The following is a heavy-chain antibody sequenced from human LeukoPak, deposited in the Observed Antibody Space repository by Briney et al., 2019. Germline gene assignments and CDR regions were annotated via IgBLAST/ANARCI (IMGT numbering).Heavy chain of an antibody. J-gene: IGHJ4*02. V-gene: IGHV4-34*01. CDR3: ARTGGDIVATMVDY. CDR2: INHSGST. D-gene: IGHD5-12*01. Sequence: SETLSLTCAVYGGSFSGYYWSWIRQPPGKGLEWIGEINHSGSTNYNPSLKSRVTMSVDTSKNQFSLKLSSVTAVDTAVYYCARTGGDIVATMVDYWGQGTLVTVSS. CDR1: GGSFSGYY.